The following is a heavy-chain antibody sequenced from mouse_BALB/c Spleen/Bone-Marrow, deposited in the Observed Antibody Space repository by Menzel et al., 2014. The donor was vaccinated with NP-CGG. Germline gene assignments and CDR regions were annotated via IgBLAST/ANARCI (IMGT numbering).Heavy chain of an antibody. D-gene: IGHD1-2*01. V-gene: IGHV4-1*02. J-gene: IGHJ3*01. CDR3: ARMHYYGYVAY. CDR2: INPDSSTI. CDR1: GFDFSRYW. Sequence: EVKLMESGGGRMQPGGSLKLSCADSGFDFSRYWMSWVRRAPGKGLEWIGEINPDSSTINYTPSLKDKFIISRDNAKNTLYLQMSKVRSEDTALYYCARMHYYGYVAYWGQGTLVTVSA.